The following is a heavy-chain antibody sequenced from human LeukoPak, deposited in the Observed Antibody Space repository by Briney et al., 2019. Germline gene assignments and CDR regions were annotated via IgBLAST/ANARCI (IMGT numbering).Heavy chain of an antibody. Sequence: SQTLSLTCSVSGGSISGGVYSWNWIRQHPGKGLEWLGYIFSSGHSYYNPSLKSRVSISVDTSKNQFSLKLSSVTAADTAVYYCARGGDDILTGYSFDYWGQGTLVTVSS. D-gene: IGHD3-9*01. J-gene: IGHJ4*02. CDR3: ARGGDDILTGYSFDY. CDR2: IFSSGHS. CDR1: GGSISGGVYS. V-gene: IGHV4-31*03.